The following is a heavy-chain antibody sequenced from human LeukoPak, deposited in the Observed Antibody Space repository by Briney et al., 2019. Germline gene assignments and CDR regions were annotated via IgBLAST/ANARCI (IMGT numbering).Heavy chain of an antibody. CDR3: AKEAELRYFDWLPGDAFDI. Sequence: GASVKVSCKASGYTFTVYYMHWVRQAPGQGLEWMGWINPNSGGTNYAQKFQGRVTMTSDTSISTAYMELSRLRSDDTAVYYCAKEAELRYFDWLPGDAFDIWGQGTMVTVSS. CDR2: INPNSGGT. D-gene: IGHD3-9*01. CDR1: GYTFTVYY. J-gene: IGHJ3*02. V-gene: IGHV1-2*02.